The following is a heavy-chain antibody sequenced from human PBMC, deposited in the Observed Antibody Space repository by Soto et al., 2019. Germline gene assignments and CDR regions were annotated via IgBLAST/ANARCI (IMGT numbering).Heavy chain of an antibody. D-gene: IGHD3-22*01. CDR3: AGFPVNPGRDSSSIFDS. J-gene: IGHJ4*02. V-gene: IGHV4-59*08. Sequence: QVQLQESGPGLVKPSETLSLTCAVSGDSISSHYWNWVRQTPGKGLEWIGCIYFTGSTIYNPSLESRVTMSVDTSKTQFSLRLSSVTAADTAVYYCAGFPVNPGRDSSSIFDSWGQGTLVTVSS. CDR2: IYFTGST. CDR1: GDSISSHY.